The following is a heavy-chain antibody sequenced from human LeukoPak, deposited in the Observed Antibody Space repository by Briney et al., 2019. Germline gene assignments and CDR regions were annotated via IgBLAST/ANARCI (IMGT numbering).Heavy chain of an antibody. V-gene: IGHV4-39*01. D-gene: IGHD6-19*01. CDR2: IYYSGNT. J-gene: IGHJ5*02. Sequence: SETLSLTCAVSGGSICSSNYYWGWIRQPPGQGLEWIGSIYYSGNTYYNPSLKSRVTISVDTSKNQFSLKLSSVTATDTAVYYCARRRAGRDWFDPWGQGTLVTVSS. CDR1: GGSICSSNYY. CDR3: ARRRAGRDWFDP.